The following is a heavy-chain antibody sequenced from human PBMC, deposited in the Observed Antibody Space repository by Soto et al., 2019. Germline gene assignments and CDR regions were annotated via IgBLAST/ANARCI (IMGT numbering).Heavy chain of an antibody. CDR2: IDPSDSYT. Sequence: PGGSPKISCKSSGYSFTSYWISWVRQMPGKGLEWMGRIDPSDSYTNYSPSFQGHVTISADKSISTAYPQWSSLKASDTAMYYCARHVSSSSWSYYYYYGMDVWGQGTTVTVSS. CDR3: ARHVSSSSWSYYYYYGMDV. CDR1: GYSFTSYW. D-gene: IGHD6-13*01. J-gene: IGHJ6*02. V-gene: IGHV5-10-1*01.